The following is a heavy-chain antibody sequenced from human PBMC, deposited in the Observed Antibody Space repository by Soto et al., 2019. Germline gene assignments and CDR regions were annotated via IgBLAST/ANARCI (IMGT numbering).Heavy chain of an antibody. J-gene: IGHJ4*02. V-gene: IGHV5-51*01. CDR3: ARQVEDGYSFAYHY. D-gene: IGHD5-18*01. Sequence: GESLKISCKASGYSFTSYWIGWVRQMPGKGLEWMGIIYPDDSDTRYSPSFQGQVTISADKSISTAYLHWSSLKASDSAMYYCARQVEDGYSFAYHYWGQGTQVTVSS. CDR1: GYSFTSYW. CDR2: IYPDDSDT.